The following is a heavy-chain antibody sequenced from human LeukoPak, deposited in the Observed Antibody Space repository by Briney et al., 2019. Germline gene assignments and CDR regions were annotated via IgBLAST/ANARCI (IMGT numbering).Heavy chain of an antibody. V-gene: IGHV3-30*18. CDR2: ISYDGSNK. Sequence: GGSLRLSCAASGFTFSSYGMHWVRQAPGKGLEWVAVISYDGSNKYYADSVKGRFTISRDNSKNTLYLQMSSLRAEDTAVYYCSNSGYDKGGFDYWGQGTLVTVSS. CDR3: SNSGYDKGGFDY. CDR1: GFTFSSYG. D-gene: IGHD5-12*01. J-gene: IGHJ4*02.